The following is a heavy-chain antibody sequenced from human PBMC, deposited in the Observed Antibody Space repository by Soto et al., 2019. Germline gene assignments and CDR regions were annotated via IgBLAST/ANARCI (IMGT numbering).Heavy chain of an antibody. CDR3: ASRVGYDYIWGSYRYTFDY. Sequence: GASVKVSCKASGYTFTSYDINWVRQATGQGLEWMGWMNPNSGNTGYAQKFQGRVAMTRNTSISTAYMELSSLRSEDTAVYYCASRVGYDYIWGSYRYTFDYWGQGTLVTVSS. D-gene: IGHD3-16*02. J-gene: IGHJ4*02. V-gene: IGHV1-8*01. CDR2: MNPNSGNT. CDR1: GYTFTSYD.